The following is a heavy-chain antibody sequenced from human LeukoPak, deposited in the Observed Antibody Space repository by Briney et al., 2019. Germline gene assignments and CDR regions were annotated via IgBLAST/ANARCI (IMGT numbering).Heavy chain of an antibody. J-gene: IGHJ4*02. CDR2: ISNGGGSA. CDR3: AARPRMPPRFDY. V-gene: IGHV3-23*01. Sequence: GGSLRLSCTASGFTFSSYPMSWVRQAPGKGLQWVSAISNGGGSAYYADSVKGRFTISRDNSKSTLYLQMNSLRAEDTAIYYCAARPRMPPRFDYWGQGTLVTVSS. D-gene: IGHD1-14*01. CDR1: GFTFSSYP.